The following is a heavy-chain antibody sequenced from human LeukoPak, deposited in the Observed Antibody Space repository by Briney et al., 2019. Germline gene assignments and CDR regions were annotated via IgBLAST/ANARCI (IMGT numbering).Heavy chain of an antibody. Sequence: PGGSLRLSCAASGFTFISYAIHWVRQAPGKGLEWVAVISFHGTDSFYADSVKGRFTISRDNSKNSLYLQMNSLRDEDTAVYYCSAGPHFDYWGQGTLVTVSS. J-gene: IGHJ4*02. CDR1: GFTFISYA. CDR2: ISFHGTDS. D-gene: IGHD1-14*01. V-gene: IGHV3-30*04. CDR3: SAGPHFDY.